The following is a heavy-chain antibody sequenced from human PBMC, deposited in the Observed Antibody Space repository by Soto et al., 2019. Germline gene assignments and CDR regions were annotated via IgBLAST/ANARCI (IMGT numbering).Heavy chain of an antibody. Sequence: ASETLSLTCTVFCCSISRGGYYLGWVRQHPGKGLEWIGYIYYSGSTYYNPSLKSRVTISVDTSKNQFSLKLSSVTAAYTAVYYCARVSVTVTTVWYFDYWGQGTLVTVSS. V-gene: IGHV4-31*03. D-gene: IGHD4-4*01. CDR1: CCSISRGGYY. CDR2: IYYSGST. CDR3: ARVSVTVTTVWYFDY. J-gene: IGHJ4*02.